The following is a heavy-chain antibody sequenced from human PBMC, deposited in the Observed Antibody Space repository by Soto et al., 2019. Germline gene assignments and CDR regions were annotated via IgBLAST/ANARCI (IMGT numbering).Heavy chain of an antibody. V-gene: IGHV1-18*01. CDR1: GYTFTSYG. Sequence: GASVKVSCKASGYTFTSYGISWVRQAPGQGLEWMGWISAYNGNTNYAQKLQGRVTMTTDTSTSTAYMELRSLRSDDTAVYYCASSRSAVVTAIADYWGQGTLVTAPQ. CDR3: ASSRSAVVTAIADY. D-gene: IGHD2-21*02. CDR2: ISAYNGNT. J-gene: IGHJ4*02.